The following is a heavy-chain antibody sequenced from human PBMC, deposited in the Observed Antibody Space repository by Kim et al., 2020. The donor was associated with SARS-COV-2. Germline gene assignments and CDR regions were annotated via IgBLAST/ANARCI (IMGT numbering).Heavy chain of an antibody. V-gene: IGHV3-48*02. CDR2: SMNR. J-gene: IGHJ4*02. Sequence: SMNRDYADSVKGRFTSSRDNAKTSRYRQMNSLRDEETAVYYCAGGRWAPYWGQGTLVTVSS. D-gene: IGHD1-26*01. CDR3: AGGRWAPY.